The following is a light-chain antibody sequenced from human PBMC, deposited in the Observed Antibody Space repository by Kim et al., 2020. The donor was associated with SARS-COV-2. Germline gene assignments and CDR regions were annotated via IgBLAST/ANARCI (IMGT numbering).Light chain of an antibody. CDR3: QHYSRFPYT. CDR1: ENIGTW. CDR2: LAS. V-gene: IGKV1-5*03. Sequence: DIQMTQSPSTLSASVGDRVTITCRASENIGTWLAWYQQIPGRAPSLLIYLASTLESGVPSRFSGTGSGTEFSLSITSLQPDDFATYYCQHYSRFPYTFGQGTKLEI. J-gene: IGKJ2*01.